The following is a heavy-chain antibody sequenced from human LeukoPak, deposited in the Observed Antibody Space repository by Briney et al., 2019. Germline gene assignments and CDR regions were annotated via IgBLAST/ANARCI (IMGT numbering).Heavy chain of an antibody. CDR3: ARDNGSGYNYDY. J-gene: IGHJ4*02. CDR2: IYYSGGT. D-gene: IGHD3-22*01. V-gene: IGHV4-59*01. Sequence: SETLSLTCTVSGGSIIRYYCSWIRQPPGKGLEWIGYIYYSGGTNYNPSLKIRVTISVDTCKNQFSLKLSSVTAADTAVYYCARDNGSGYNYDYWGQGTLVTVSS. CDR1: GGSIIRYY.